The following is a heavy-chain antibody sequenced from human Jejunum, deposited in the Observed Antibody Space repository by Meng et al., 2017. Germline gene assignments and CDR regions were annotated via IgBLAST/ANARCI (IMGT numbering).Heavy chain of an antibody. J-gene: IGHJ4*02. V-gene: IGHV4-61*02. CDR3: ARGQNYYDSSGYLSEGYFDY. CDR2: MYTSGTA. D-gene: IGHD3-22*01. Sequence: SETLSLTCSTSSGSYYWTWIRQPAGKGLEWIGRMYTSGTANYNPSLRSRVTISIDTSKNQFSLKLNSVTAADTAVYYCARGQNYYDSSGYLSEGYFDYWGQGTLVTVSS. CDR1: SGSYY.